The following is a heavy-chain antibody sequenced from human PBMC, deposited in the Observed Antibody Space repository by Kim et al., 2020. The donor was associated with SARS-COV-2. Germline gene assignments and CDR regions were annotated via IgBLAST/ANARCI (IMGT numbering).Heavy chain of an antibody. Sequence: GSLRLSCAASGFTFSDYYMSWIRQAPGKGLEWVSYISSSGSTIYYADSVKGRFTISRDNAKNSLYLQMNSLRAEDTAVYYCARDRGKMGHYGGNFAFFLRSENNWFDPWGQGTLVTVSS. CDR2: ISSSGSTI. V-gene: IGHV3-11*01. CDR3: ARDRGKMGHYGGNFAFFLRSENNWFDP. CDR1: GFTFSDYY. D-gene: IGHD4-17*01. J-gene: IGHJ5*02.